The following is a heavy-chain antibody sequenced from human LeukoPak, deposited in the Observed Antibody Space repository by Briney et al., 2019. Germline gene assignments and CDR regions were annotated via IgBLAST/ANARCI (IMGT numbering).Heavy chain of an antibody. D-gene: IGHD2-8*01. J-gene: IGHJ4*02. CDR1: GFTFNNFA. Sequence: GGSLRLSCAASGFTFNNFAMSWVRQAPGKGLEWVSAISGSGGSTYYADSVKGRFTISRDNSKNTLYLQMNSLRAEDTAVYYCAKDLDCTSGVCYTFFDYWGQGTLVTVSS. CDR2: ISGSGGST. V-gene: IGHV3-23*01. CDR3: AKDLDCTSGVCYTFFDY.